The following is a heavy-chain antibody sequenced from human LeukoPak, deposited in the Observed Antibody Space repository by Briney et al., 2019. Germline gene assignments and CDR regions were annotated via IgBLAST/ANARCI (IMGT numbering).Heavy chain of an antibody. J-gene: IGHJ3*02. CDR1: GDSISSGDYY. Sequence: SQTLSLTCTVSGDSISSGDYYWSWIRQPAGKGLEWIGRISSNGSTNYNPSLKSRVTISVDTSKNQFSLKLSSVTAADTAVYYCARGPYSYDSSGAFDIWGQGTMVTVSS. CDR2: ISSNGST. V-gene: IGHV4-61*02. CDR3: ARGPYSYDSSGAFDI. D-gene: IGHD3-22*01.